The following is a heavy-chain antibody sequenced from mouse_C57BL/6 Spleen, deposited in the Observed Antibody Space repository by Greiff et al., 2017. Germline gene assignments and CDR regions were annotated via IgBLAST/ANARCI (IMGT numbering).Heavy chain of an antibody. D-gene: IGHD2-4*01. CDR3: VRQGDYDYFDY. CDR1: GFSFNTYA. CDR2: IRSKSNNYAT. V-gene: IGHV10-1*01. Sequence: EVNLVESGGGLVQPKGSLKLSCAASGFSFNTYAMNWVRQAPGKGLEWVARIRSKSNNYATYYADSVKDRFTISRDDSESMLYLQMNNLKTEDTAMYYCVRQGDYDYFDYWGQGTTLTVSS. J-gene: IGHJ2*01.